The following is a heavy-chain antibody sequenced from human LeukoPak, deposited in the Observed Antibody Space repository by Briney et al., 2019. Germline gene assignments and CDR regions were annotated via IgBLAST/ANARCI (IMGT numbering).Heavy chain of an antibody. Sequence: PSETLSLTCTVSGGSINSSSYYWGWIRQPPGKGLEWIGSIYYSGSTYYNPSLKSRVTISVDTSKNQFSLKLSSVTAADTAVYYCARVLGYCSGGSCLTSFDPWGQGTLVTVSS. D-gene: IGHD2-15*01. V-gene: IGHV4-39*01. J-gene: IGHJ5*02. CDR3: ARVLGYCSGGSCLTSFDP. CDR1: GGSINSSSYY. CDR2: IYYSGST.